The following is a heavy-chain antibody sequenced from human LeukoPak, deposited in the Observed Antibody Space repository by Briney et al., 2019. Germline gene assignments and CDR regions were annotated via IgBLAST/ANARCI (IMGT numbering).Heavy chain of an antibody. CDR2: IIPIFGTA. V-gene: IGHV1-69*01. CDR3: ARTILGYCSGGSCYSSYWYFDL. Sequence: SVKVSCKASGGTFSSYAISWVRQAPGQGLEWMGGIIPIFGTANYAQKFQGRVTITADESTSTAYMELSSLRSEDTAVYYCARTILGYCSGGSCYSSYWYFDLWGRGTLVTVSS. CDR1: GGTFSSYA. D-gene: IGHD2-15*01. J-gene: IGHJ2*01.